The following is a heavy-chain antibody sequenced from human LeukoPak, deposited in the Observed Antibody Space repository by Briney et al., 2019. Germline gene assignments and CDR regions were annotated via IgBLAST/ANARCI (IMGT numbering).Heavy chain of an antibody. CDR3: ARELYLFHVDG. V-gene: IGHV3-7*01. CDR1: GFTFSRQW. CDR2: VNQGGTEK. J-gene: IGHJ1*01. Sequence: GGSLRLSCAASGFTFSRQWMGWARQAPGKGLEWVANVNQGGTEKFYVDSVKGRFTISRDNAENSLYLQMNSLRVEYTAVYYCARELYLFHVDGGGGGTRVPVS. D-gene: IGHD2-21*01.